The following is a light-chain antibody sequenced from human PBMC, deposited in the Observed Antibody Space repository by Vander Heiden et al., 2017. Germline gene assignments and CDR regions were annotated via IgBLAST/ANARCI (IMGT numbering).Light chain of an antibody. J-gene: IGKJ2*01. CDR3: QRCDTTPYT. CDR1: QSISSY. V-gene: IGKV1-39*01. CDR2: AAS. Sequence: DIQMTQSPSSLSASVGDRVTITCRASQSISSYLNWYQQKPRKAPKLLIYAASSLQSGVPSRFSGSGSGTDFTLTISMLHPEDFTTYYCQRCDTTPYTFGPGTKMEIK.